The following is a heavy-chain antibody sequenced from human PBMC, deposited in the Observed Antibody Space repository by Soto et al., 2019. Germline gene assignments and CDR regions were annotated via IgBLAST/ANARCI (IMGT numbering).Heavy chain of an antibody. CDR1: GGSVSTGVHY. CDR3: ARGYYTSWYWFDR. J-gene: IGHJ2*01. D-gene: IGHD6-13*01. V-gene: IGHV4-61*08. Sequence: QVQLQESGPGLVKPSETLSLTCTVSVSGGSVSTGVHYWSWIRQPPGKGLEWIGYIYYRGSTNYNPPLKSRVTISVDTSKNQFSLKLTSVTAADTAVYYCARGYYTSWYWFDRWGRGTLVTVSS. CDR2: IYYRGST.